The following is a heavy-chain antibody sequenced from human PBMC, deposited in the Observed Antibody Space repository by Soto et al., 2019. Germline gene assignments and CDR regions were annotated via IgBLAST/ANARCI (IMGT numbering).Heavy chain of an antibody. J-gene: IGHJ4*02. D-gene: IGHD6-19*01. CDR2: IIPIFGTA. CDR3: ARMYSSGWYYFDY. CDR1: GGTFSSYA. V-gene: IGHV1-69*13. Sequence: SVKVSCKASGGTFSSYAISWVRQAPGQGLEWMGGIIPIFGTANYAQKFQGRVTITADESTSTAYTELSSLRSEDTAVYYCARMYSSGWYYFDYWGQGTLVTVSS.